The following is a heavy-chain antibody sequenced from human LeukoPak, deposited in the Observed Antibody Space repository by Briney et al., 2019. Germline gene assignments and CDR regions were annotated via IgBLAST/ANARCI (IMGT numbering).Heavy chain of an antibody. D-gene: IGHD2-8*01. CDR2: INGDGSST. Sequence: PGGSLRLSCAASGFTFSSYWMHWVRQAPGKGLVWVSRINGDGSSTSYADSVKGRFTISRDNAKNTLYLQMNSLRAEDTAVYYCARGSYAIKGNWFDPWGQGTLVTVSS. J-gene: IGHJ5*02. CDR3: ARGSYAIKGNWFDP. CDR1: GFTFSSYW. V-gene: IGHV3-74*01.